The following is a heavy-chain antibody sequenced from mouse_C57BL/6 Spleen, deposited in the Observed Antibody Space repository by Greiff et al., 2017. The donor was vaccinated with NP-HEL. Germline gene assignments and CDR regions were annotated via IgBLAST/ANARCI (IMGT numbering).Heavy chain of an antibody. V-gene: IGHV1-18*01. CDR3: ARRDYSNSFAY. J-gene: IGHJ3*01. D-gene: IGHD2-5*01. CDR1: GYTFTDYN. Sequence: VQLKESGPELVKPGASVKIPCKASGYTFTDYNMDWVKQSHGKSLEWIGDINPNNGGTIYNQKFKGKATLTVDKSSSTAYMELRSLTSEDTAVYYCARRDYSNSFAYWGQGTLVTVSA. CDR2: INPNNGGT.